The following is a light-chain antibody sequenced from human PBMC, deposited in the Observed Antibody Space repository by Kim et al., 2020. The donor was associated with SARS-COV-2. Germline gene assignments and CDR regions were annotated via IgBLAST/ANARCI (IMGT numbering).Light chain of an antibody. CDR3: NSRDSSGNHLRV. CDR1: SLRSYY. CDR2: GKN. Sequence: SSELTQDPAVSVALGQTVRITCRGDSLRSYYASWYQRKPGQAPVLVIYGKNNRPSGIPDRFSGSSSLNTASLTITGAQAEDEADYFCNSRDSSGNHLRVFGGGTKLTVL. V-gene: IGLV3-19*01. J-gene: IGLJ3*02.